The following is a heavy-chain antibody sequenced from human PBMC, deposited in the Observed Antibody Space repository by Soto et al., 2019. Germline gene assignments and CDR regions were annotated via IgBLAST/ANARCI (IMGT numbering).Heavy chain of an antibody. CDR1: GYSFTSYW. D-gene: IGHD6-6*01. CDR2: IYPGDSDT. V-gene: IGHV5-51*01. Sequence: PGESLKISCKGSGYSFTSYWIGWVRQMPGKGLGWMGIIYPGDSDTRYSPSFQGQVTISADKSISTAYLQWSSLKASDTAMYYCARHPRGSSSSTNFFDYWGQGTLVTVSS. J-gene: IGHJ4*02. CDR3: ARHPRGSSSSTNFFDY.